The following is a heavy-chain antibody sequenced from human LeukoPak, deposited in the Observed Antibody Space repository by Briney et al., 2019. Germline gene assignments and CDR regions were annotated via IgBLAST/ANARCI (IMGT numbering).Heavy chain of an antibody. J-gene: IGHJ4*02. Sequence: GGTLRLSCAASGFTFSNYGMSWVRQAPGKGLEWVSAVSGNGGSSFYADSVKGRFTISRDNSKNTLFLQVDSLRAEDSAIYYCARRKVGGTGDYWGQGTQVTVSS. D-gene: IGHD1-26*01. V-gene: IGHV3-23*01. CDR2: VSGNGGSS. CDR3: ARRKVGGTGDY. CDR1: GFTFSNYG.